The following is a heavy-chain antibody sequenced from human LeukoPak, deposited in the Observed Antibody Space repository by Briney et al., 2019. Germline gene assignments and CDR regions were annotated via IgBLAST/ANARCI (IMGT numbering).Heavy chain of an antibody. Sequence: KASETLSLTCTVSGGSISSSSYSWGWIRQPPGKGLEWIGSIYYSGSTYYNPSLKSRVTISVDTAKNQFSLRLNSVTAADTAVYYCASTSSWYQFDPWGQGTLVTVSS. CDR1: GGSISSSSYS. D-gene: IGHD6-13*01. CDR2: IYYSGST. V-gene: IGHV4-39*01. CDR3: ASTSSWYQFDP. J-gene: IGHJ5*02.